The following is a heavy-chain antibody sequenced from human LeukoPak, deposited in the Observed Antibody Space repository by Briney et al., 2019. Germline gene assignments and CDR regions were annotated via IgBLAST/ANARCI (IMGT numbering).Heavy chain of an antibody. Sequence: PGGSLRLPCAASGFTFSSYGMSWVRQAPGKGLEWVSAISGSGGSTYYADSVKGRFTISRDNSKNTLYLQMNSLRAEDTAVYYCAKARIYYSDAFDIWGQGTMVTVSS. CDR2: ISGSGGST. D-gene: IGHD3-22*01. CDR3: AKARIYYSDAFDI. CDR1: GFTFSSYG. J-gene: IGHJ3*02. V-gene: IGHV3-23*01.